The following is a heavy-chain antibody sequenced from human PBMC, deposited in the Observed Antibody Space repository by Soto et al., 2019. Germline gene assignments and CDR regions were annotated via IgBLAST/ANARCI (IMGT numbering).Heavy chain of an antibody. D-gene: IGHD3-9*01. CDR1: GYTFTSYG. Sequence: VSVKVSCKASGYTFTSYGISWVRQAPGQGLEWMGWIIAYNGNTNYAQKLQGRVTMTTDTSTSTAYMELRSLRSDDTAVYYCARGSYDILTGYSAFGDAFDIWGQGTMVTVSS. V-gene: IGHV1-18*01. J-gene: IGHJ3*02. CDR2: IIAYNGNT. CDR3: ARGSYDILTGYSAFGDAFDI.